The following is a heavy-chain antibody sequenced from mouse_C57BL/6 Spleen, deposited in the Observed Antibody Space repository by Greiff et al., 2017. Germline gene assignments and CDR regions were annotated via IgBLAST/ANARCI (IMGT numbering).Heavy chain of an antibody. J-gene: IGHJ4*01. CDR3: ARGGDNYAMDY. D-gene: IGHD3-3*01. V-gene: IGHV3-1*01. Sequence: EVKLMESGPGMVKPSQSLSLTCTVTGYSITSGYDWHWIRHFPGNKLEWMGYISYSGSTNYNPSLKSRISITHDTSKNHFFLKLNSVTTEDTATYYCARGGDNYAMDYWGQGTSVTVSS. CDR1: GYSITSGYD. CDR2: ISYSGST.